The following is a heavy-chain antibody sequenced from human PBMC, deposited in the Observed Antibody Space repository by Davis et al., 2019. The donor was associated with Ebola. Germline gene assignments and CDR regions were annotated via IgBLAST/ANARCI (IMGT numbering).Heavy chain of an antibody. J-gene: IGHJ4*02. CDR2: LSGSGTSP. D-gene: IGHD6-19*01. V-gene: IGHV3-23*01. Sequence: PSETLSLTCTVSGGSISSSSYYWGWIRQAPGRVLEWVSALSGSGTSPYYADSVKGRFTISRDNSKTTLYLYINSLRAEDTAIYYCARDREQWLIRPFDFNYWGRAPWSPSPQ. CDR1: GGSISSSSYY. CDR3: ARDREQWLIRPFDFNY.